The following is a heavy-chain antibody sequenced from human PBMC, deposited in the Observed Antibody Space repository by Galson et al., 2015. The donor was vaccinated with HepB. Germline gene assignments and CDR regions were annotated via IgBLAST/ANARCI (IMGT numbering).Heavy chain of an antibody. Sequence: TLSLTCAVSGGSIRSVTYYWSWIRQHPGKGLEYIGYIHPSGSTYYSPSLKSRVTISVDTSKDQFSLELSSVTAADTAVYYCARVPIAPRHWFDPWGQGTPVTVSS. J-gene: IGHJ5*02. V-gene: IGHV4-31*11. CDR1: GGSIRSVTYY. CDR3: ARVPIAPRHWFDP. D-gene: IGHD6-6*01. CDR2: IHPSGST.